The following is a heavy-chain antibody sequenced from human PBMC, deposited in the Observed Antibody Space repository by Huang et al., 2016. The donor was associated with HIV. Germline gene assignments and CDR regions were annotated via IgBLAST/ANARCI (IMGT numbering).Heavy chain of an antibody. Sequence: QITLKESGPTLVKPTQTLTLTCTFSGFSLTSSGVAVGWIRQPPGKALGGLALIYWDNEERFSPSLKTRLTITKDTPKNEVVLTMTNMDPVDTATYYCVHRLRYGKWYVDYWGQGVLVTVSS. CDR2: IYWDNEE. CDR1: GFSLTSSGVA. CDR3: VHRLRYGKWYVDY. D-gene: IGHD6-13*01. V-gene: IGHV2-5*02. J-gene: IGHJ4*02.